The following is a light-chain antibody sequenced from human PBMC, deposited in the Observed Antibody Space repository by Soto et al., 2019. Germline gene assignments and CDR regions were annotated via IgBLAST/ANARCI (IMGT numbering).Light chain of an antibody. J-gene: IGKJ1*01. CDR1: QSVFRTH. V-gene: IGKV3-20*01. CDR3: HQYGSLPRT. Sequence: EIVLTQSPDTLSLSPGERATLSCRASQSVFRTHLAWYQQKPGQAPSLLIYGVSSRTTGIPDRFSGSGSGTDFTLTITRLEHEDSAVYFCHQYGSLPRTFGQGTKVEI. CDR2: GVS.